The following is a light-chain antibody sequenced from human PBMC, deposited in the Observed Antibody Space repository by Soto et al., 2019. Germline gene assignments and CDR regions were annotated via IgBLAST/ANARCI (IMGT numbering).Light chain of an antibody. CDR1: QSVSSY. CDR2: DAS. V-gene: IGKV3-11*01. CDR3: QQRSNWPPGGLT. Sequence: EIVLTRSPATLSLSPGERATLSCRASQSVSSYLAWYQQKPGQAPRLLIYDASNRATGIPARFSGSGSGTDFTLTISSLEPEDFAVYYCQQRSNWPPGGLTFGGGTKVEIK. J-gene: IGKJ4*01.